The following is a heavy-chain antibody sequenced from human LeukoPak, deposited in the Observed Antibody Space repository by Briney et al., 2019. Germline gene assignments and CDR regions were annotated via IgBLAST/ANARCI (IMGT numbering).Heavy chain of an antibody. Sequence: PGGSLRLSCAASGFTFSSYAMSWVRQAPGKGLEWVSAISGSGGSTYYADSVKGRFTISRDNSKNTLYLQMNSLRSDDTAVYYCARDLVNYYDSSGYYYWGQGTLVTVSS. CDR2: ISGSGGST. CDR3: ARDLVNYYDSSGYYY. CDR1: GFTFSSYA. J-gene: IGHJ4*02. D-gene: IGHD3-22*01. V-gene: IGHV3-23*01.